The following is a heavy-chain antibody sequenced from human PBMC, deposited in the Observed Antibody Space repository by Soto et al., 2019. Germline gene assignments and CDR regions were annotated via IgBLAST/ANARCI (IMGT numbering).Heavy chain of an antibody. CDR2: SYYTGMT. J-gene: IGHJ5*02. D-gene: IGHD6-13*01. CDR1: GGSISSGGYY. Sequence: QVQLQESGPGLVKPSQALSLTCTVSGGSISSGGYYWSWIRQHPGKGLEWIGYSYYTGMTYYTPSFKSRVTISVDMSKNQFSLNLNSVTVADTAVYYCARDRRGPEAAATGFDPWGQGTLVVVSS. CDR3: ARDRRGPEAAATGFDP. V-gene: IGHV4-31*03.